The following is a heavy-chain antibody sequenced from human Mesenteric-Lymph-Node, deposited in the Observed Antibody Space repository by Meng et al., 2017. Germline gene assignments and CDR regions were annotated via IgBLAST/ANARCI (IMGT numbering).Heavy chain of an antibody. D-gene: IGHD4-17*01. Sequence: GALRLSCAASGFTFSRDSMHWVRQAPGKGLEWVANIKQDGSEKYYVDSVKGRFTISRDNAKNSLYLQMNSLRAEDTAVYYCARVSFYGDYYFDYWGQGTLVTVSS. CDR3: ARVSFYGDYYFDY. CDR2: IKQDGSEK. V-gene: IGHV3-7*01. CDR1: GFTFSRDS. J-gene: IGHJ4*02.